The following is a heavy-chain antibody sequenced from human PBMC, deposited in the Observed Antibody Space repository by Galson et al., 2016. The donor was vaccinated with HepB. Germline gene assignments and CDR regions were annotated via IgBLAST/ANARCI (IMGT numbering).Heavy chain of an antibody. CDR1: GGSVSSDGYY. J-gene: IGHJ5*02. V-gene: IGHV4-39*01. Sequence: ETLSLTCTVSGGSVSSDGYYWSWIRQPPGKGLEWIGTIYSGGRTCYNPSLMSRLTISVDTSKNQFSLRLSSVTAADTAVYYCATFKPSPAWGQGTLVTVSS. CDR2: IYSGGRT. CDR3: ATFKPSPA.